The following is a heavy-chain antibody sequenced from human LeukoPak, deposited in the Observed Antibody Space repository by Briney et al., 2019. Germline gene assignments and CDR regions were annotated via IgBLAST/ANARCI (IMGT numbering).Heavy chain of an antibody. CDR2: ISSSSTI. Sequence: GGSLRLSCAASGFTFSTYSMNWVRQAPGKGLEWVSYISSSSTIYYAGSVKGRFTISRDNAKNSLYLQMNSLRAEDTAVYYCARGSTYYDSSGQVPFDYWGQGTLVTVSS. D-gene: IGHD3-22*01. CDR1: GFTFSTYS. CDR3: ARGSTYYDSSGQVPFDY. J-gene: IGHJ4*02. V-gene: IGHV3-48*01.